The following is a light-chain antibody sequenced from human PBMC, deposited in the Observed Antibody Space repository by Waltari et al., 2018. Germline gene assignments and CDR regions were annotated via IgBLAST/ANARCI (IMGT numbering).Light chain of an antibody. CDR1: NIGSKS. CDR2: DDR. Sequence: SYVLTQPPSVSVDPGKTARLTCGGNNIGSKSVHWYQQKPGQAPVLVIYDDRDRPSGIPERFSGSNSGNAATLTISRAEAGDEAVYSCQVWDSTSDHYVIFGGGTKLTVL. J-gene: IGLJ2*01. V-gene: IGLV3-21*04. CDR3: QVWDSTSDHYVI.